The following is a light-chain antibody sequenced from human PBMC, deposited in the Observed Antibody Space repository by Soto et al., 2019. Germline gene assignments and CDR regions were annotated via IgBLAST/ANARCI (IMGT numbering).Light chain of an antibody. CDR1: EDISTW. Sequence: DLQMTQSPSCVSASGGDRVTITCRSSEDISTWLAWYQQKPGKAPKXXIYAASSLQSGVPSRFSGSGSGTDFNLTISSLQTEDFAVYYCQQYYDWPITFGQGTRLEIK. CDR3: QQYYDWPIT. V-gene: IGKV1-12*01. J-gene: IGKJ5*01. CDR2: AAS.